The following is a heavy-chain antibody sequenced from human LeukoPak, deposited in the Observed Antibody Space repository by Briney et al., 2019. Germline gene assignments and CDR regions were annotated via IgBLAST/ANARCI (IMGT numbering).Heavy chain of an antibody. CDR2: IFYTGST. D-gene: IGHD5-24*01. CDR3: ARGRWLPNAFDI. Sequence: KPSETLSLTCSVSGGSVSSGNYYWSWIRQSPGRGLEWIAYIFYTGSTHYNPSLKSRVPISVDTSKHQFSMKLKSVTAADTAVYFCARGRWLPNAFDIWGQGTMVTVFS. CDR1: GGSVSSGNYY. J-gene: IGHJ3*02. V-gene: IGHV4-61*01.